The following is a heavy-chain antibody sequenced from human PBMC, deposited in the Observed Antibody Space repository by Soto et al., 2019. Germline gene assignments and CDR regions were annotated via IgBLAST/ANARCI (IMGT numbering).Heavy chain of an antibody. CDR3: ARGSNTTYNFWSGVLYYMDV. Sequence: QVQLQQWGAGLLKPSETLSLTCAVYGGSFSGYYWSWIRQPPGKGLEWIGEINHSGSTNYNPSLNRRVSISVDTAKNLFSLKLRSVTAADTAVYYCARGSNTTYNFWSGVLYYMDVWGKGTTVTVSS. CDR1: GGSFSGYY. CDR2: INHSGST. J-gene: IGHJ6*03. V-gene: IGHV4-34*01. D-gene: IGHD3-3*01.